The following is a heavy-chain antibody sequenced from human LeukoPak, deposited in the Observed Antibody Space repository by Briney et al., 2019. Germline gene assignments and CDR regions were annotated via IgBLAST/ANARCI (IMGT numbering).Heavy chain of an antibody. D-gene: IGHD4-11*01. Sequence: GRSLRLSCAASGFTFSSYGMHWVRQAPGKGLEWVAVIWYDGSNKYYADSVKGRFPISRDNSKNTLYLQMNSLRAEDTAVYYCAKGFRMTTVTTVDYWGQGTLVTVSS. V-gene: IGHV3-33*06. CDR1: GFTFSSYG. J-gene: IGHJ4*02. CDR3: AKGFRMTTVTTVDY. CDR2: IWYDGSNK.